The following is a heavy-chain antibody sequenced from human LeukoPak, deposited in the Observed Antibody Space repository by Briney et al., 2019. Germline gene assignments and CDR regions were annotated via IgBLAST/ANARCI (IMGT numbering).Heavy chain of an antibody. J-gene: IGHJ3*02. V-gene: IGHV4-39*07. CDR2: IYYSGST. CDR1: GGSISSSSYY. D-gene: IGHD1-14*01. Sequence: SETLSLTCTVSGGSISSSSYYWGWIRQPPGKGLEWVGSIYYSGSTYYNPSLKSRVTISVDTSKNQFSLKLSSVTAADTAVYYCARLNRMDDAFDIWGQGTMVTVSS. CDR3: ARLNRMDDAFDI.